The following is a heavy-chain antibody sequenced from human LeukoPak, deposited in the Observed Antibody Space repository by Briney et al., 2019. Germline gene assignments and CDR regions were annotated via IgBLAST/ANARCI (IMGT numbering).Heavy chain of an antibody. Sequence: GGSLRLSCAASGFTFSSHAMSWVRQAPGRGLEWVSAISGGGGSTYYADSVKGRFTISRDNSKNTLYLQMNSLRAEDTAVYFCAKALIAAAPYYFDYWGQGTLVTVSS. J-gene: IGHJ4*02. V-gene: IGHV3-23*01. CDR3: AKALIAAAPYYFDY. CDR1: GFTFSSHA. CDR2: ISGGGGST. D-gene: IGHD6-13*01.